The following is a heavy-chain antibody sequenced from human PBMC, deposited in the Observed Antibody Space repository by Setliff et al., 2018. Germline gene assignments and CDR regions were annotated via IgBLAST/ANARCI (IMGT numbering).Heavy chain of an antibody. Sequence: PSETLSLTCTVSDVSISSSSFYWAWIRQPPGKGLEWIGSIYYSGSTYYNPSLKSRVTISVDTSKNQFSLKLSSVTAADTAVYYCARESRFGYSGYDCAFDFWGQGMLVTVSS. V-gene: IGHV4-39*02. J-gene: IGHJ4*02. CDR2: IYYSGST. D-gene: IGHD5-12*01. CDR1: DVSISSSSFY. CDR3: ARESRFGYSGYDCAFDF.